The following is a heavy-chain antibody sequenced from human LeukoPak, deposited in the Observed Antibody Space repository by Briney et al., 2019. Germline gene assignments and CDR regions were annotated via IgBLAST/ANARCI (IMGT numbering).Heavy chain of an antibody. J-gene: IGHJ4*02. CDR2: ISSSSSYI. CDR1: GFTFSSYS. D-gene: IGHD2-15*01. V-gene: IGHV3-21*01. CDR3: ARDAPGYCSGGSCYIRWFDY. Sequence: GGSLRLSCAASGFTFSSYSMNWVRQAPGKGLEWVSSISSSSSYIYYADSVKGRFTISRDNAKNSLYLQMNGLRAEDTAVYYCARDAPGYCSGGSCYIRWFDYWGQGTLVTVSS.